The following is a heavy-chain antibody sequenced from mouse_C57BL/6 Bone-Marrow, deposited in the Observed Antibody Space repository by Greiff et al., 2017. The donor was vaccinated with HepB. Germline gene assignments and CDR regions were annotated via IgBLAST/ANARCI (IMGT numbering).Heavy chain of an antibody. CDR1: GFSINSDCY. CDR2: TFYSGIT. V-gene: IGHV3-3*01. J-gene: IGHJ1*03. Sequence: LQQSGPSLVRPSQTLSLTCTVTGFSINSDCYWIWIRQFPGNKLEYIGYTFYSGITYYNPSLESRTYITRDTSKNQFSLKLSSVTTEDTATYYCAAITTASYWYFDVWGTGTTVTVSS. CDR3: AAITTASYWYFDV. D-gene: IGHD1-1*01.